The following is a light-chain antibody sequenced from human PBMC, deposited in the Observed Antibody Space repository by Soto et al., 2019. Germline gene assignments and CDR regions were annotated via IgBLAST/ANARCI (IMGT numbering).Light chain of an antibody. V-gene: IGLV1-44*01. J-gene: IGLJ3*02. CDR1: SSNIGSTT. CDR2: NNN. Sequence: QSVLTQPPSASGTPGQRVTIACSGSSSNIGSTTVKWYQQLPGTAPTLLIYNNNQRPSGVPDRFSGSKSGTSASLAISGLQSEDEADYYCAAWDDSLNGVVFGGGTQLTVL. CDR3: AAWDDSLNGVV.